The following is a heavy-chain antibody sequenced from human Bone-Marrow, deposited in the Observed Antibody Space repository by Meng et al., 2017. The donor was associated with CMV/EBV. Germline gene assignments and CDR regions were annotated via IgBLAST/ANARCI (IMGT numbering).Heavy chain of an antibody. CDR3: ARLPGYCSSTSCYRYYYYYGMDV. CDR1: GYTFTSYG. CDR2: ISAYNGNT. V-gene: IGHV1-18*01. J-gene: IGHJ6*02. D-gene: IGHD2-2*01. Sequence: ASVKVSCKASGYTFTSYGISWVRQAPGQGLEWMGWISAYNGNTNYAQKLQGRVTMTTDTSTSTAYMELRSLRPDDTAVYYCARLPGYCSSTSCYRYYYYYGMDVWGQGTTVTVSS.